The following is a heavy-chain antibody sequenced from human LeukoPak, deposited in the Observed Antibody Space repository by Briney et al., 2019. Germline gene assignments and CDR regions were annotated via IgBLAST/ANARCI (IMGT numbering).Heavy chain of an antibody. J-gene: IGHJ4*02. D-gene: IGHD3-22*01. CDR3: ARGHHYYDSSAYYY. CDR1: GFTFTKYA. Sequence: GTSLRLSCAASGFTFTKYAMHWVRQAPGKGLEWVALISKDGSNEDYVDSVKGRFTISRDNSKNTLYLQMNSLRAEDTAVYYCARGHHYYDSSAYYYWGQGTLVTVSS. CDR2: ISKDGSNE. V-gene: IGHV3-30*03.